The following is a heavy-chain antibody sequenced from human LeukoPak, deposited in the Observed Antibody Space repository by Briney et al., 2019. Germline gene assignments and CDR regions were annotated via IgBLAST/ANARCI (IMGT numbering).Heavy chain of an antibody. D-gene: IGHD5-24*01. Sequence: GGSLRLSCAASGFTFSDYYMSWFRQAPGMGLEWISYITNSWNSVYYADSVKGRFTISGDNSKNTLYLQMNSLRAEDTAVYYCATTEEMATITIDYWGQGTLVTVSS. V-gene: IGHV3-11*04. CDR1: GFTFSDYY. J-gene: IGHJ4*02. CDR3: ATTEEMATITIDY. CDR2: ITNSWNSV.